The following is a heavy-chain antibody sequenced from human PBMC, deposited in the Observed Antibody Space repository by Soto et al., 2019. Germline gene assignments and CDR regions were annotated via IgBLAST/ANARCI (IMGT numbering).Heavy chain of an antibody. D-gene: IGHD7-27*01. J-gene: IGHJ4*02. CDR2: IYDGGTT. V-gene: IGHV4-30-4*01. CDR1: GGSISSAAYC. Sequence: SETLSLTCTVSGGSISSAAYCWSWIRQPPDKGLEWIGHIYDGGTTYSSPSLKGRVTISADTSETQFSLKLSSVSAADTAVYYCARGPSGDKIDYWGQGIQVTVSS. CDR3: ARGPSGDKIDY.